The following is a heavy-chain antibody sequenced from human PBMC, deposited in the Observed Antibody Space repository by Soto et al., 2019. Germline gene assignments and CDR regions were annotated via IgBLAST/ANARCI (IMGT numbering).Heavy chain of an antibody. Sequence: GESLKISCRTSGYNFTSSWIAWVRQMPGKGLEWMGIIFPSESDTRYSPSFQGQVTISADRSTSTVFLQWASLKASDTAVYFCARKDKSGYFNWFDPWGQGTLVTVSS. D-gene: IGHD3-22*01. CDR3: ARKDKSGYFNWFDP. J-gene: IGHJ5*02. CDR1: GYNFTSSW. CDR2: IFPSESDT. V-gene: IGHV5-51*01.